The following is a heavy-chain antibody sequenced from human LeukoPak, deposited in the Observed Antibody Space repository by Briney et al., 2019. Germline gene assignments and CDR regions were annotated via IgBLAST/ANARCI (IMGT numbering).Heavy chain of an antibody. D-gene: IGHD3-3*01. CDR3: AREGVGYDPDY. J-gene: IGHJ4*02. CDR1: GGSISSYY. Sequence: PSETLSLTCTVSGGSISSYYWSWIRQPPGKGLEWIGYIYYSGSTNYNPSLKSRVTISVDTSKNQFSLKLSSVTAADTAVYYCAREGVGYDPDYWGQGTLVTVSS. CDR2: IYYSGST. V-gene: IGHV4-59*01.